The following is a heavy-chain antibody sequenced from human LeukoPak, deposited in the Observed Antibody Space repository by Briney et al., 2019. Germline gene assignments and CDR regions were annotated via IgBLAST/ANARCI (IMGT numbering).Heavy chain of an antibody. D-gene: IGHD3-22*01. Sequence: GGSLRLSCAASGFTFSTYVMNWVRQAPGKGLEWVSSISSGSSYIYYADSVKGRFTISRDNAKNSLYLQMNSLRAEDTAVYYCARERVGYYYDSSGYYDYWGQGTLVTVSS. CDR3: ARERVGYYYDSSGYYDY. CDR1: GFTFSTYV. J-gene: IGHJ4*02. V-gene: IGHV3-21*01. CDR2: ISSGSSYI.